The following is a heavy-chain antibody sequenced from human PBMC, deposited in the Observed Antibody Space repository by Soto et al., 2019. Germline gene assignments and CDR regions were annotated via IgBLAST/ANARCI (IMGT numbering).Heavy chain of an antibody. D-gene: IGHD3-9*01. J-gene: IGHJ4*02. Sequence: GGSLRLSCAVSGFTPTTTPLSWVRQPPGKGLEWVTTISGTARRTYYVDSVKGRFFISRDNAKNTVTLQMNNLTLDDTAVYYCATSFRYFDNWGQGTRVTVSS. V-gene: IGHV3-23*01. CDR3: ATSFRYFDN. CDR1: GFTPTTTP. CDR2: ISGTARRT.